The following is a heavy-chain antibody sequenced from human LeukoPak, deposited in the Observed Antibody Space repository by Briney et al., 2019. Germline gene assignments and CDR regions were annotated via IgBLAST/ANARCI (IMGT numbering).Heavy chain of an antibody. CDR3: ARGLLAAAGIDY. Sequence: GGSLRLSCAASGFTFSGYWMSWVRQAPGKGLEWVANIKQDGSEKNYVDSVKGRFTISRDDAKNSMDLQMNSLRAEDTAVYYCARGLLAAAGIDYWGQGALVTVSS. CDR2: IKQDGSEK. D-gene: IGHD6-13*01. J-gene: IGHJ4*02. CDR1: GFTFSGYW. V-gene: IGHV3-7*04.